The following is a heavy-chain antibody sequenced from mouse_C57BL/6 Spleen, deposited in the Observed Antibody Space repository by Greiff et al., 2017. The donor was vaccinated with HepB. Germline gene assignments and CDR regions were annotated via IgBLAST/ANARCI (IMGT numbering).Heavy chain of an antibody. Sequence: VQLQQSGAELVKPGASVKLSCKASGYTFTEYTIHWVKQRSGQGLEWIGWFYPGSGNIKYNEKFKDKATLTADKSSSTVYMELSRLTSEDSAVYISARHERFITPVVGDYFDYCGQGTTLTVSS. V-gene: IGHV1-62-2*01. CDR3: ARHERFITPVVGDYFDY. J-gene: IGHJ2*01. D-gene: IGHD1-1*01. CDR1: GYTFTEYT. CDR2: FYPGSGNI.